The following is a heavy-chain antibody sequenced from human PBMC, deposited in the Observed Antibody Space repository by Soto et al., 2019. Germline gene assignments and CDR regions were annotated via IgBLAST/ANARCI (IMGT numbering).Heavy chain of an antibody. CDR1: GGSISSSNW. Sequence: SETLSLTCAVSGGSISSSNWWSWVRQPPGKGLEWIGEIYHSGSTNYNPSLKSRVTISVDKSKNQFSLKLSSVTAADTAVYYCASLYDSIGYSLALSDDYWGQGTLVTVSS. CDR2: IYHSGST. J-gene: IGHJ4*02. D-gene: IGHD3-22*01. CDR3: ASLYDSIGYSLALSDDY. V-gene: IGHV4-4*02.